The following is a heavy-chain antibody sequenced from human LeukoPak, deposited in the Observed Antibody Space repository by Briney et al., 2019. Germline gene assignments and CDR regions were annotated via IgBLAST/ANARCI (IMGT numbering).Heavy chain of an antibody. V-gene: IGHV3-30*18. CDR1: GFTFSSYG. Sequence: GRSLRLSCAASGFTFSSYGMHWVRQAPGKGLEWVAVISYDGSNKYYADSVKGRFTISRDNSKNTLYLQMNSLRAEDTAVYYCAKDQRAAADLWVDYWGRGTLVTVPS. CDR2: ISYDGSNK. CDR3: AKDQRAAADLWVDY. D-gene: IGHD6-13*01. J-gene: IGHJ4*02.